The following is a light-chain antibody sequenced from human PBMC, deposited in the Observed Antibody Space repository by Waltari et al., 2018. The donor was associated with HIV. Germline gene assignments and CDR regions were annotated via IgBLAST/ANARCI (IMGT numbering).Light chain of an antibody. CDR2: WAS. Sequence: DVVMTQSPNSLAVALGERATINCKSTHNVLYRSNNKNYIAWYQQRPGQAPKLLIYWASTRESGVSDRFIGSGSGTNFTLTITTLQAEDVAVYYCQQYLSPPPTFGQGTKVEIK. CDR1: HNVLYRSNNKNY. J-gene: IGKJ1*01. CDR3: QQYLSPPPT. V-gene: IGKV4-1*01.